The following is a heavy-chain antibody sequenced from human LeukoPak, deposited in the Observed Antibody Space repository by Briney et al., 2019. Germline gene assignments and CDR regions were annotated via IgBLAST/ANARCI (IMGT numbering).Heavy chain of an antibody. D-gene: IGHD6-19*01. J-gene: IGHJ4*02. CDR1: GFTFNSYA. CDR3: AKDGDSYSSGWYHFDY. V-gene: IGHV3-23*01. CDR2: ISGSGDRT. Sequence: SGGSLRFSCAASGFTFNSYAMTWVRQSPGKGLEWVSTISGSGDRTYYADSVKGRFTISRDNSKNTLYLQMNSLRAEDTAVYYCAKDGDSYSSGWYHFDYWGQGTLVTVSS.